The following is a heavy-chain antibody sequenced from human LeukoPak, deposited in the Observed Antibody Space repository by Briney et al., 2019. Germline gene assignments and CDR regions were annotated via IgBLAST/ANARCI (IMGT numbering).Heavy chain of an antibody. CDR2: INHSGST. CDR3: ARDKYDFWGGYYIDN. Sequence: SETLSLTCAVYGGSFSGYYWSWIRQPPGKGLEWIGEINHSGSTNYNPSLKSRVTISVDTSKNQFSLKLSSVTAADTAVYYCARDKYDFWGGYYIDNWGQGTLVTVSS. V-gene: IGHV4-34*01. D-gene: IGHD3-3*01. J-gene: IGHJ4*02. CDR1: GGSFSGYY.